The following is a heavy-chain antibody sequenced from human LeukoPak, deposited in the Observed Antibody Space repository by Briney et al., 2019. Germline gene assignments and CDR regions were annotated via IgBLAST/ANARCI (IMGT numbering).Heavy chain of an antibody. J-gene: IGHJ5*02. D-gene: IGHD2-2*01. CDR2: IYYSGST. V-gene: IGHV4-31*03. Sequence: PSQTLSLTCTVSGGSISSGGYCWSWVRQHPGKGLEWIGYIYYSGSTYYNPSLKSRVTMSVDTSKNQFSLKLSSVTAADTAVYYCAREGSSDDNWFDPWGQGTLVTVSS. CDR1: GGSISSGGYC. CDR3: AREGSSDDNWFDP.